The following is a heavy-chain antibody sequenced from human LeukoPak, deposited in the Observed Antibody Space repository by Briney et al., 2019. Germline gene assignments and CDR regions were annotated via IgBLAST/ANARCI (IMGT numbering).Heavy chain of an antibody. CDR3: ARGELKAGSDY. CDR2: IGSSSSYI. J-gene: IGHJ4*02. Sequence: GGSLRLSCAASGFTFSSYSMNWVRQAPGKGLEWVSSIGSSSSYIYYADSVKGRFTISRDNAKNSLYLQMNSLRAEDTAVYYCARGELKAGSDYWGQGTLVTVSS. D-gene: IGHD6-13*01. CDR1: GFTFSSYS. V-gene: IGHV3-21*01.